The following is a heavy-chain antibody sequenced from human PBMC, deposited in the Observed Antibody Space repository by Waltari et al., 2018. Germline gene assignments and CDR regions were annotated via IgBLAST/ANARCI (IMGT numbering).Heavy chain of an antibody. J-gene: IGHJ4*02. V-gene: IGHV3-23*01. CDR2: ISGSGGTT. D-gene: IGHD6-19*01. CDR3: AKQPGYSSGWNEDYFDY. Sequence: EVQLLESGGGLVQPGGSLRLSCAASGFTFSTYAMSWVRPAPGKGLGWVSPISGSGGTTYYADSVKGRFTISRDNSKNTLYLQMSSLRAEDTAVYYCAKQPGYSSGWNEDYFDYWGQGTLVTVSS. CDR1: GFTFSTYA.